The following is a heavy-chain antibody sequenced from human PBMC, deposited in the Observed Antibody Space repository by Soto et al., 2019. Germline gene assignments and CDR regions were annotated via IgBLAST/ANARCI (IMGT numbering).Heavy chain of an antibody. V-gene: IGHV3-48*03. CDR2: ISSSGSTI. Sequence: GGSLRLSCAASGFTFSSYEMNWVRQAPGKGLEWVSYISSSGSTIYYADSVKGRFTISRDNAKNSLYLQMNSLRAEDTAVYYCARDLRFFEWSNYYGMDVWGQGTTVTVSS. CDR1: GFTFSSYE. J-gene: IGHJ6*02. CDR3: ARDLRFFEWSNYYGMDV. D-gene: IGHD3-3*01.